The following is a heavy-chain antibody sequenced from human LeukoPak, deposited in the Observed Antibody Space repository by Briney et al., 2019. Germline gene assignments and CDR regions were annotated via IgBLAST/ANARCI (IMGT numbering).Heavy chain of an antibody. Sequence: ASVKVSCKASGYTFTSYGISWVRQAPGQGLEWMGWISAYNGNTNYAQKLQGRVTMTTDTSTSTAYMELRSLRSDDTAVYYCARVWPSYYYDSSGYYTGAFDIWGQGTMVTVSS. J-gene: IGHJ3*02. CDR3: ARVWPSYYYDSSGYYTGAFDI. V-gene: IGHV1-18*01. CDR2: ISAYNGNT. CDR1: GYTFTSYG. D-gene: IGHD3-22*01.